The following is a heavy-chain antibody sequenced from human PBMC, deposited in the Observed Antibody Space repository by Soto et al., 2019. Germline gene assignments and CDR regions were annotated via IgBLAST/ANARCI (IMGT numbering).Heavy chain of an antibody. V-gene: IGHV1-69*05. J-gene: IGHJ4*02. CDR2: IIPIFGTA. D-gene: IGHD3-22*01. Sequence: QVQLVQSGAEVKKPGSSVKVSCKASGGTFSSYAISWVRQAPGQGLEWMGGIIPIFGTANYAQKFQGRVTITTGESTSTAYMDLSSLRSEDTAVYYCARGHEPYCYDSRGYLSFDYWGQGALVTVSS. CDR1: GGTFSSYA. CDR3: ARGHEPYCYDSRGYLSFDY.